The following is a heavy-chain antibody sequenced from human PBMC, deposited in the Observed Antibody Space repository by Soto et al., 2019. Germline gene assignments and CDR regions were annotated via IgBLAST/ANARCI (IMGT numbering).Heavy chain of an antibody. CDR1: GYSFTSYW. CDR3: ARAPYCSSTSCYTGGVYYSYYYGMDV. V-gene: IGHV5-10-1*01. D-gene: IGHD2-2*02. Sequence: GESLKISCKGSGYSFTSYWISWVRQMPGKGLEWMGRIDPSDSYTNYSPSFQGHVTISADKSISTAYLQWSSLKASDTAMYYCARAPYCSSTSCYTGGVYYSYYYGMDVWGQGTTVTVSS. CDR2: IDPSDSYT. J-gene: IGHJ6*02.